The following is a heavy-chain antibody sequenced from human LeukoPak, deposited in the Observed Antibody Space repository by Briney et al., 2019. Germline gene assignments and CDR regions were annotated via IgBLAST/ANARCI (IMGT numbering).Heavy chain of an antibody. D-gene: IGHD1-14*01. J-gene: IGHJ6*03. CDR2: ISGSGGST. V-gene: IGHV3-23*01. CDR3: AKGAGDYYYYYMDV. Sequence: GGSLRLSFAASGFTFSSYAMGSVRQAPGKGLEWVSAISGSGGSTYYADSVKGRFTISRDNSKNTLYLQMNSLRAEDTAVYYCAKGAGDYYYYYMDVWGKGTTVTVSS. CDR1: GFTFSSYA.